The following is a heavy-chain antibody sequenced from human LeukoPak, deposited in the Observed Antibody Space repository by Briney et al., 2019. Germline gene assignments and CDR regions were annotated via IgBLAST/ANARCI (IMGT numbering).Heavy chain of an antibody. Sequence: SETLSLTCNVSGGSISSSSYYWSWIRQPPGKGLEWIGYIYYSGSTNYNPSLKSRVTISVDTSKNQFSLKLSSVTAADTAVYYCARAGPPAYYYYGMDVWGQGTTVTVSS. V-gene: IGHV4-61*01. CDR3: ARAGPPAYYYYGMDV. J-gene: IGHJ6*02. CDR1: GGSISSSSYY. CDR2: IYYSGST.